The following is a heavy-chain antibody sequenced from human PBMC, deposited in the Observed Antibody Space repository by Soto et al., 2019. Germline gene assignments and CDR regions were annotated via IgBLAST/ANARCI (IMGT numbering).Heavy chain of an antibody. CDR2: IFYSGST. V-gene: IGHV4-31*03. J-gene: IGHJ4*02. CDR3: ARYGSGTYYPTTFDY. D-gene: IGHD3-10*01. Sequence: QVQLQESGPGLVKPSQTLSLTCTVSGGSISSAGYNWSWIRQHPGKGLEWIGYIFYSGSTYYNPSLKSRVTXPXAXSXYQFSLKLSSVTAADTAVYYCARYGSGTYYPTTFDYWGQGTLVTVSS. CDR1: GGSISSAGYN.